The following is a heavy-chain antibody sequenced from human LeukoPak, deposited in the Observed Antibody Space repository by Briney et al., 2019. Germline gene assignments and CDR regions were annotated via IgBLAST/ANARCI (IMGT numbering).Heavy chain of an antibody. Sequence: GGSLRLSCAASGFTFSSYEMNWVRQAPGKGLEWVSYISSSGSTIYCADSVKGRFTISRDNAKNSLYLQMNSLRAEDTAVYYCARDGMAAAAGPELLNWFDPWGQGTLVTVSS. D-gene: IGHD6-13*01. CDR2: ISSSGSTI. CDR1: GFTFSSYE. J-gene: IGHJ5*02. V-gene: IGHV3-48*03. CDR3: ARDGMAAAAGPELLNWFDP.